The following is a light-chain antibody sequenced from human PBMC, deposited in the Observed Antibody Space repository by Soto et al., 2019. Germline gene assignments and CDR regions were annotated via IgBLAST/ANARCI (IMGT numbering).Light chain of an antibody. Sequence: VMTQSPATLSVSPGERATLSCRASQHVSNNLAWYQQRPGQPPRLLIYGASTRATGIPSRFSGSGSGTEFTLTITSLQSEDFALSLWQQYNAWPPLTFGQWTRLEVE. V-gene: IGKV3-15*01. J-gene: IGKJ5*01. CDR2: GAS. CDR1: QHVSNN. CDR3: QQYNAWPPLT.